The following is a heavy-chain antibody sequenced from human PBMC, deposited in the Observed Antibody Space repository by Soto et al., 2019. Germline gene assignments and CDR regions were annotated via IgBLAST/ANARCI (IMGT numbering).Heavy chain of an antibody. Sequence: RASVKVSCKASGYTFTSYAMHWVRQAPGQRLEWMGWINAGNGNTKYSQKFQGRVTITRDTSASTAYMELSSLRSEDTAVYYCARERAPYSSGWYQFDYWGQGTLVTVSS. V-gene: IGHV1-3*01. J-gene: IGHJ4*02. D-gene: IGHD6-19*01. CDR3: ARERAPYSSGWYQFDY. CDR1: GYTFTSYA. CDR2: INAGNGNT.